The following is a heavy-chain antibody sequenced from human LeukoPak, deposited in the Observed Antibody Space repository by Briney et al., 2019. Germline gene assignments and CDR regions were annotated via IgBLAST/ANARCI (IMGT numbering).Heavy chain of an antibody. D-gene: IGHD6-13*01. CDR3: SREAAAGHDMDV. Sequence: EGSLRLSCAASGFTFSSYSMNWVRQAPGKGLEWVSSIISSSSYIYYADSVKGRFTISRDNAKNSLYLQMNSLRAEDTAVYYCSREAAAGHDMDVWGKGTTVTVSS. V-gene: IGHV3-21*01. J-gene: IGHJ6*03. CDR2: IISSSSYI. CDR1: GFTFSSYS.